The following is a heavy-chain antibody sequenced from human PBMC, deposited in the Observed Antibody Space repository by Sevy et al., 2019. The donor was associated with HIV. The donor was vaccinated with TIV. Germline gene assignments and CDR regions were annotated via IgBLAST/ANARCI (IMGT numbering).Heavy chain of an antibody. D-gene: IGHD2-15*01. J-gene: IGHJ4*02. Sequence: GESLKISCAASGFTFSSYGMHWVRQAPGKGLEWVAVISYDGSNKYYADSVKGRFSLSRDNAKNSLYLQMDSLRAEDTAVYYCVRDGLASATDFDYWGQGTLVTVSS. CDR2: ISYDGSNK. V-gene: IGHV3-30*03. CDR3: VRDGLASATDFDY. CDR1: GFTFSSYG.